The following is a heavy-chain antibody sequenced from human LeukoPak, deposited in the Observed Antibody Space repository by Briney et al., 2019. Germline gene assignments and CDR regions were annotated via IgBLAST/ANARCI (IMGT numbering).Heavy chain of an antibody. V-gene: IGHV1-69*06. Sequence: ASVKVSCKASGGTFSSYAISWVRQAPGQGLEWMGGIIPIFGTANYAQKFQGRVTITADKSTSTAYMELSSLRSEDTAVYYCARVVPNCGGNCYYFDYWGQGTLVTVSS. CDR3: ARVVPNCGGNCYYFDY. D-gene: IGHD2-21*02. J-gene: IGHJ4*02. CDR2: IIPIFGTA. CDR1: GGTFSSYA.